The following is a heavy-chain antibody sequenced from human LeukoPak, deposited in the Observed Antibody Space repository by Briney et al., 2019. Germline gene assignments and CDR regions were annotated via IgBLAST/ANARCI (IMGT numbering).Heavy chain of an antibody. CDR2: ISYDGSNK. CDR1: GSTFSSYS. CDR3: ARSGGSGSYYKWFDP. V-gene: IGHV3-30*03. D-gene: IGHD3-10*01. J-gene: IGHJ5*02. Sequence: GGSLRLSCAAYGSTFSSYSMNWVRQAPGKGLEWVAFISYDGSNKYYADSVKGRFTISRDNPKNTLNLQMSSLRAEDTAVYYCARSGGSGSYYKWFDPWGQGTLVTVSS.